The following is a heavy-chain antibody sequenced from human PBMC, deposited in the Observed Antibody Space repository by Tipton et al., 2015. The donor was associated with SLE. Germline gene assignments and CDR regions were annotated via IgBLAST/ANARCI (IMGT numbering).Heavy chain of an antibody. CDR3: GRLYRGYSGDSFDS. CDR1: GYSFTSYW. J-gene: IGHJ4*02. CDR2: IDPLDSYT. Sequence: QSGPEVKKPGESLRISCKGSGYSFTSYWISWVRQMPGKGLEWMGRIDPLDSYTNYSPSFQGHVTISADKSISTAYLQWSSLKASDTAIYYCGRLYRGYSGDSFDSWGQGTLVTVYS. D-gene: IGHD5-12*01. V-gene: IGHV5-10-1*01.